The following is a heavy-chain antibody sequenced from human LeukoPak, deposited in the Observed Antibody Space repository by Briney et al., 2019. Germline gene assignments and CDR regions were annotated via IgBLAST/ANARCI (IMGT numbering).Heavy chain of an antibody. CDR1: GFSFNSYA. V-gene: IGHV3-23*01. D-gene: IGHD6-19*01. Sequence: GGSLRRYCAASGFSFNSYALSWLRQAPGKGLEWVSAVSGRGERTYHADVVQGPFSVSRDNSKDTVYLQMNSLRAGDTAIYYCANQPGLYDSGWSWTYHFFGVDVWGQGTTVTVSS. CDR3: ANQPGLYDSGWSWTYHFFGVDV. J-gene: IGHJ6*02. CDR2: VSGRGERT.